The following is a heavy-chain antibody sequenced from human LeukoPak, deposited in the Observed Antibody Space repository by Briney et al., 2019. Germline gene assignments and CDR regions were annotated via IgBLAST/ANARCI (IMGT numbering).Heavy chain of an antibody. J-gene: IGHJ3*02. V-gene: IGHV3-48*03. D-gene: IGHD2-21*01. CDR1: RFTFSNYD. CDR2: ISGSGNTI. Sequence: PGGSLRLSCAASRFTFSNYDMNWVRQAPGKGLEWVSYISGSGNTIYYADSVKGRFTISRDNAENSLYLQMNSLRAEDTAVYYCARVNPIGVVRDGFDIWGQGTMVTVSS. CDR3: ARVNPIGVVRDGFDI.